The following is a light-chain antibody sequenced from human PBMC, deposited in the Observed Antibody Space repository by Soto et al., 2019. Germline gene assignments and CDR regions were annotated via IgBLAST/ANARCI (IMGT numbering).Light chain of an antibody. CDR3: AAWDDTVRSYV. J-gene: IGLJ1*01. Sequence: QSVLTQPSSVSGTPGQGVTISCSGGISNIGNNYVYWFQQLPGTAPKVLSNRNDQRPSGVPDRFSGSKSGTSASLAISGLRSEDEADYYCAAWDDTVRSYVFGTGTKVTVL. V-gene: IGLV1-47*01. CDR2: RND. CDR1: ISNIGNNY.